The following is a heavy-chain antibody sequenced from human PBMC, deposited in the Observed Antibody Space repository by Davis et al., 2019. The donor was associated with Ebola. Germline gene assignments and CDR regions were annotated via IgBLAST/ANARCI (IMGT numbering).Heavy chain of an antibody. Sequence: GGSLRLSCAASGFTLSSYSMNWVRQAPGKGLEWVSSISSSSSYIYYADSVKGRFTISRDNAKNSLYLQMNSLRAEDTAVYYCAKHGYSYGYGYYFDYWGQGTLVTVSS. V-gene: IGHV3-21*01. CDR1: GFTLSSYS. J-gene: IGHJ4*02. CDR2: ISSSSSYI. D-gene: IGHD5-18*01. CDR3: AKHGYSYGYGYYFDY.